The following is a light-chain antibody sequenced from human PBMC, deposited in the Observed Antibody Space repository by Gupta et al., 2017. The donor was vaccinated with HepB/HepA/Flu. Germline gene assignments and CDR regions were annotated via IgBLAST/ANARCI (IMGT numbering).Light chain of an antibody. CDR2: DVS. J-gene: IGLJ3*02. CDR1: RSDVGGYNY. V-gene: IGLV2-14*03. CDR3: TEYTSSNSWV. Sequence: QSALTQPASVSGSPGQSITISCTGTRSDVGGYNYASWYQHSPGNAPKLMIYDVSNRPSGISSRFSASKSGTTASPTTSGHEEEDDAYYYYTEYTSSNSWVFGGGIKLTVL.